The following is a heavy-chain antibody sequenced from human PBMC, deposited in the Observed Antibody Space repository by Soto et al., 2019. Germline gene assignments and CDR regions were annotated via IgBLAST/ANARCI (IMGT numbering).Heavy chain of an antibody. CDR2: IYWDDDK. V-gene: IGHV2-5*02. D-gene: IGHD6-13*01. CDR1: GFSLSTSGMG. CDR3: AHYSSTASFVY. Sequence: QITLKESGPTLVKPTQTFTLACTFSGFSLSTSGMGVGWIRQPPGKALEWLALIYWDDDKRYSPSLKSRLTITKDPSKNQVVLTLTNMDRVDTATYSCAHYSSTASFVYWGQGTLVTVSS. J-gene: IGHJ4*02.